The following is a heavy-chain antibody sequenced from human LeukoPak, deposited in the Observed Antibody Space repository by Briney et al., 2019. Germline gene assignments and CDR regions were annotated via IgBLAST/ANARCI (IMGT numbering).Heavy chain of an antibody. CDR2: INDSGST. J-gene: IGHJ4*02. D-gene: IGHD2-8*01. CDR3: AREFQSYCTNGLCHYFDY. V-gene: IGHV4-34*01. Sequence: SETLSLTCAAYGEPSIGYYWAWIRQPPGKGLEWIGEINDSGSTDYNTGTTNYNPSLKSRVTMSVDTSKNQISLKLSSMTAADTAVYYCAREFQSYCTNGLCHYFDYWGQGTLVTVSS. CDR1: GEPSIGYY.